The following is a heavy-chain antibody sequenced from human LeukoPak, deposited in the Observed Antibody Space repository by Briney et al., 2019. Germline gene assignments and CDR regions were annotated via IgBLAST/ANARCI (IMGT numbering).Heavy chain of an antibody. D-gene: IGHD5-12*01. CDR3: ARSPGWLPDY. V-gene: IGHV4-59*01. Sequence: PSETLSLTCTVSGGSISGFFWNWIRQPPGAGLEWIGYIYYTGNTNYNPSLKNRATISVDTSKNQLSLKLTSVTAAVTAALYCARSPGWLPDYWGQGTLVTVSS. CDR1: GGSISGFF. J-gene: IGHJ4*02. CDR2: IYYTGNT.